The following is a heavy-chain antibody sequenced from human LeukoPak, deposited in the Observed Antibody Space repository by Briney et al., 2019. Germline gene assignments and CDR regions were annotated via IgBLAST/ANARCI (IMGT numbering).Heavy chain of an antibody. J-gene: IGHJ3*02. D-gene: IGHD1-26*01. V-gene: IGHV4-39*01. CDR2: IYYSGST. Sequence: SETLSLTCTVSGGSISSSSYYWGWIRQPPGKGLEWIGSIYYSGSTYYNPSLKSRVTISVDTSKNRFSLKLSSVTAADTAVYYCARGAGRGDAFDIWGQGTMVTVSS. CDR1: GGSISSSSYY. CDR3: ARGAGRGDAFDI.